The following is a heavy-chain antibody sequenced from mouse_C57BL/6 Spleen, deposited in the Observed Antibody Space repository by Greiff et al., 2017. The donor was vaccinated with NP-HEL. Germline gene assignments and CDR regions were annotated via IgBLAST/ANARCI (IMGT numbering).Heavy chain of an antibody. CDR1: GYSITSGYY. Sequence: ESGPGLVKPSQSLSLTCSVTGYSITSGYYWNWIRQFPGNKLEWMGYISYDGSNNYNPSLKNRISITRDTSKNQFFLKLNSVTTEDTATYYCARGDGYYVFFAYWGQGTLVTVSA. CDR3: ARGDGYYVFFAY. J-gene: IGHJ3*01. CDR2: ISYDGSN. D-gene: IGHD2-3*01. V-gene: IGHV3-6*01.